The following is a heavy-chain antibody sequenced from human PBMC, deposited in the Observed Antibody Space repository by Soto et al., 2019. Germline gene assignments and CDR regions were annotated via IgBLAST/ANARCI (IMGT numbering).Heavy chain of an antibody. V-gene: IGHV3-30*03. CDR3: ARDVDADFRTDFDY. J-gene: IGHJ4*02. D-gene: IGHD4-17*01. Sequence: TGGFLRLSCAASGFTFSNYGMHWVRQAPGKGLEWVAVISYGESNKFYAASARGRFTISRDNAENSVYLEMESLRDEDTALYYCARDVDADFRTDFDYWGRGTLVTVSS. CDR1: GFTFSNYG. CDR2: ISYGESNK.